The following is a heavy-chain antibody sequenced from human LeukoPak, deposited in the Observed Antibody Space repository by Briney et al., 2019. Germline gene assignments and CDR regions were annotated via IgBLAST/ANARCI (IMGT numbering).Heavy chain of an antibody. CDR3: ASTPPYYYGSGAPDDWYFDL. CDR2: IYSGGST. V-gene: IGHV3-66*01. D-gene: IGHD3-10*01. J-gene: IGHJ2*01. Sequence: GGSLRLSCAASGFTFDDYGMSWVRQAPGKGLEWVSVIYSGGSTYYADSVKGRFTISRDNSKNTLYLQMNSLRAEDTAVYYCASTPPYYYGSGAPDDWYFDLWGRGTLVTVSS. CDR1: GFTFDDYG.